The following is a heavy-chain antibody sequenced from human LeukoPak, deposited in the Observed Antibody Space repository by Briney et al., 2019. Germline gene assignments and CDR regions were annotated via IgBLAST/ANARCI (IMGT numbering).Heavy chain of an antibody. D-gene: IGHD3-22*01. CDR3: ATSSGYPFDY. V-gene: IGHV4-39*01. Sequence: SETLSLTCTVSGGSISSSSYYWGWIRQPPGKGLEWIGSIYYSGSTYYNPSLKSRVTMSVDTSKNQFSLKLSSVTAADTAVYYCATSSGYPFDYWGQGTLVTVSS. CDR2: IYYSGST. J-gene: IGHJ4*02. CDR1: GGSISSSSYY.